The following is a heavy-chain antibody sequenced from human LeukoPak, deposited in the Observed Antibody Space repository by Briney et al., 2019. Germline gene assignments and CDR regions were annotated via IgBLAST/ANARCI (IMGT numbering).Heavy chain of an antibody. Sequence: PGGSLRLSCAASGFSFDDHALHWVRQAPGKGLEWVSGINWNSGSRGYADSVKGRFTISRDNAKSALYLQMDSLRTEDTAFYYCVKSGRAHLGDYYDYWGQGTLVTVSS. CDR2: INWNSGSR. J-gene: IGHJ4*02. V-gene: IGHV3-9*01. CDR1: GFSFDDHA. D-gene: IGHD3-16*01. CDR3: VKSGRAHLGDYYDY.